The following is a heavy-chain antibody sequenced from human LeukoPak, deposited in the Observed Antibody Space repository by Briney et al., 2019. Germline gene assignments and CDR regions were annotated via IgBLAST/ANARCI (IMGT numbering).Heavy chain of an antibody. D-gene: IGHD4-17*01. CDR2: IWYDGSNK. CDR1: GFTLSSYG. V-gene: IGHV3-33*01. Sequence: PGRSLRLSCAASGFTLSSYGMHWVRQAPGRGLEWVAVIWYDGSNKYYADSVKGRFTISRDNSKNTLYLQMNSLRAEDTAVYYCARDALYPTVTTNGGLGYWGQGTLVTVSS. CDR3: ARDALYPTVTTNGGLGY. J-gene: IGHJ4*02.